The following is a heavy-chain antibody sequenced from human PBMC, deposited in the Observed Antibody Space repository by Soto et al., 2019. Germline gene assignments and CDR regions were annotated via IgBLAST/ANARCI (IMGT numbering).Heavy chain of an antibody. V-gene: IGHV1-2*02. D-gene: IGHD6-13*01. Sequence: QVQLVQSGAEVKKPGASVKVSCKASGYTFTGYYMHWVRQAPGQGLEWMGWINPNSGGTNYAQKFQRRVTMTRDTSISTAYMELSRLRSDDTAVYYCAIPKGSPNYYYYGMDVWGQGTTVTVSS. CDR1: GYTFTGYY. J-gene: IGHJ6*02. CDR2: INPNSGGT. CDR3: AIPKGSPNYYYYGMDV.